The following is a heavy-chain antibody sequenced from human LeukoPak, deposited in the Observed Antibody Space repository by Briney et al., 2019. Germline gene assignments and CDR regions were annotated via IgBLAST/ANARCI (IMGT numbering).Heavy chain of an antibody. CDR3: ARVDRYCSSTTCYAPNGY. CDR1: GYTFTGYY. Sequence: ASVKVSCKASGYTFTGYYMHWVRQAPGQGLEWMGWINPNSGGTNYAQKFQGRVTMTRDTSISTAYMEVNSLRSEDTAVYYCARVDRYCSSTTCYAPNGYWGQGTLVTVSS. CDR2: INPNSGGT. V-gene: IGHV1-2*02. D-gene: IGHD2-2*01. J-gene: IGHJ4*02.